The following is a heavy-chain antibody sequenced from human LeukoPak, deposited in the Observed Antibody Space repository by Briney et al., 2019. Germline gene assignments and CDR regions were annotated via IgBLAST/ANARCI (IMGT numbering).Heavy chain of an antibody. J-gene: IGHJ4*02. V-gene: IGHV3-30*01. CDR2: ISYDGSNK. CDR3: ARGSELLWFGELLYLAY. D-gene: IGHD3-10*01. Sequence: PGGSLRLSCAASGFTFSSYAMHWVRQAPGKGLEWVAVISYDGSNKYYADSVKGRFTISRDNSKNTLYLQMNSLRAEDTAVYYCARGSELLWFGELLYLAYWGQGTLVTVSS. CDR1: GFTFSSYA.